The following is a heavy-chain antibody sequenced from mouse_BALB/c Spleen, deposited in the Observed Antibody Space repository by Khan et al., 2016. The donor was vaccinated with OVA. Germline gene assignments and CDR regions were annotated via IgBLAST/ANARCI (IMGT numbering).Heavy chain of an antibody. Sequence: QIQLVQSGPELKKPGETVKISCKASGYTFTNYGMNWVKQAPGKGLKWMGWINTYTGEPTYTDDFKGRFAFSLETSASTADLQSNTLKNADMATDFCARGASYWYFDIWGAGTTVTVSS. V-gene: IGHV9-1*02. J-gene: IGHJ1*01. CDR1: GYTFTNYG. CDR2: INTYTGEP. CDR3: ARGASYWYFDI.